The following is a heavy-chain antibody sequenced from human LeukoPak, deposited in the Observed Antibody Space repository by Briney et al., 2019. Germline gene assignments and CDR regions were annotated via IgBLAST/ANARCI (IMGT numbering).Heavy chain of an antibody. D-gene: IGHD2-21*01. J-gene: IGHJ4*02. CDR1: GGSISSSSYY. V-gene: IGHV4-39*07. Sequence: SSETLSLTCTVSGGSISSSSYYWGWIRQPPGKGLEWIGSIYYGGSTYYNPSLKSRVTISVDTSKNQFSLKLSSVTAADTAVYYCAREGFRLWFLDYWGQGTLVTVSS. CDR3: AREGFRLWFLDY. CDR2: IYYGGST.